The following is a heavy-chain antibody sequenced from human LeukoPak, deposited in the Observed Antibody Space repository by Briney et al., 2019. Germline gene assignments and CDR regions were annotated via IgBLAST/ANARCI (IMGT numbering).Heavy chain of an antibody. V-gene: IGHV4-59*01. Sequence: SETLSLTCTVSGGSISSYYRSWIRQPPGKGLEWIGYIYYSGSTNYNPSLKSRVTISVDTSKNQFSLKLSSVTAADTAVYYCARDVAARHSLFDHWGQGTLVTVSS. J-gene: IGHJ4*02. CDR1: GGSISSYY. CDR2: IYYSGST. CDR3: ARDVAARHSLFDH. D-gene: IGHD6-6*01.